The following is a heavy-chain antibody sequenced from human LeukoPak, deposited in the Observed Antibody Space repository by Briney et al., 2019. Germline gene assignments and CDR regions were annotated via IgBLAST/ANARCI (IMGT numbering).Heavy chain of an antibody. CDR3: ARVGRWLRAFDI. J-gene: IGHJ3*02. CDR1: SYTFTDYG. Sequence: ASVKVSCKASSYTFTDYGINWVRQAPGHGLEWMGWVSPYNGDTRYTQKLQGRVTLTTDTSTSTAYMELRSLTSDDTAVYYCARVGRWLRAFDIWGQGTMITASS. D-gene: IGHD5-12*01. V-gene: IGHV1-18*01. CDR2: VSPYNGDT.